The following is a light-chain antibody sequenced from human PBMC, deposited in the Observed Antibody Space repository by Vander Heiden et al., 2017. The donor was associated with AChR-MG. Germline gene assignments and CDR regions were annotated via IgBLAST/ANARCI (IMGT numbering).Light chain of an antibody. CDR2: DVN. CDR3: SSDTSASVI. Sequence: QSALTQPASVSGSPGPSIPISCTGTRSDIGGNNYGSWHRQYPGKAPKLIIYDVNKRPSGVSHRCSASKSDNTASLTISGLQAEDEDDYYCSSDTSASVIFGGGTRVTVL. CDR1: RSDIGGNNY. J-gene: IGLJ2*01. V-gene: IGLV2-14*01.